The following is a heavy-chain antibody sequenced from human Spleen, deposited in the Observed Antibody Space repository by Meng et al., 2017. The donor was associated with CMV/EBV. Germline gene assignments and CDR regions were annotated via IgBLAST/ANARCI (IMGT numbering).Heavy chain of an antibody. CDR3: AAKIEITYFDL. Sequence: SFKASGYTFTNFYIHWVRQAPGQGLEWMGVFNPNGGTTAYAQNFQGRVTMTGDTSTSTVHMELHSLRSEDTAMYFCAAKIEITYFDLWGQGTLVTVSS. CDR2: FNPNGGTT. J-gene: IGHJ4*02. D-gene: IGHD1-14*01. CDR1: GYTFTNFY. V-gene: IGHV1-46*01.